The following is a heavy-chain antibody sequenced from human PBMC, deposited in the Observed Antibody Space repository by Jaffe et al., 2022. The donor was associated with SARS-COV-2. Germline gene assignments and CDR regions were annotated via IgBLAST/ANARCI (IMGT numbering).Heavy chain of an antibody. D-gene: IGHD6-6*01. Sequence: QVQLQESGPGLVKSSGTLSLTCAVSGGSISSISTWWSWVRQTPGKGLEWIGEISHGGSTNYNPSLTSRVTISVDRSKNQFSLNLNSVTAADTAVYYCASGGIAVRPGYWGQGTLVTVSS. J-gene: IGHJ4*02. CDR2: ISHGGST. CDR3: ASGGIAVRPGY. CDR1: GGSISSISTW. V-gene: IGHV4-4*02.